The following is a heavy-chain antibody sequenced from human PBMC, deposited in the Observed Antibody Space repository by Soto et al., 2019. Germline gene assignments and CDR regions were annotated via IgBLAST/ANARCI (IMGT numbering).Heavy chain of an antibody. CDR3: ARDQDYGDYVAFDI. CDR1: GGSISSGGYY. CDR2: IYYSGST. V-gene: IGHV4-31*03. J-gene: IGHJ3*02. D-gene: IGHD4-17*01. Sequence: QVQLQESGPGLVKPSQTLSLTCTVSGGSISSGGYYWSWIRQHPGKGLEWIGYIYYSGSTYYNPSLKNRVTISVDTSKNQFSLKLSSVTAADTAVYYCARDQDYGDYVAFDIWGQGTMVTVSS.